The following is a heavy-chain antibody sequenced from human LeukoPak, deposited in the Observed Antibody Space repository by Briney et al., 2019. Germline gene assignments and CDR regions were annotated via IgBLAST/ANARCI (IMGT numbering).Heavy chain of an antibody. J-gene: IGHJ3*01. Sequence: PGGSLRLSCAVSGFTFTDAWMTWVRQAPGGGLEWVGRIKSRSQGATTDYATPVKGRFTISRDDSNNMVSLEMNNLKFEDAAVYYCSTGLCISDTCHWDDAFVVWGQGTTVTVSS. CDR2: IKSRSQGATT. V-gene: IGHV3-15*01. CDR1: GFTFTDAW. D-gene: IGHD1-14*01. CDR3: STGLCISDTCHWDDAFVV.